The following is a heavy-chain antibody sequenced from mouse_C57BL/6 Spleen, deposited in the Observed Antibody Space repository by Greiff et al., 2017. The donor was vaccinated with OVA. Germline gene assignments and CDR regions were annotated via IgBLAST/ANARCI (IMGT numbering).Heavy chain of an antibody. CDR3: ARVQIYFYAMDY. J-gene: IGHJ4*01. CDR1: GFTFSDYY. Sequence: EVQLKESEGGLVQPGSSMKLSCTASGFTFSDYYMAWVRQVPEKGLEWVANINYDGSSTYYLDSLKSRFIISRDNAKNILYLQMSSLKSEDTATYYCARVQIYFYAMDYWGQGTSVTVSS. V-gene: IGHV5-16*01. CDR2: INYDGSST.